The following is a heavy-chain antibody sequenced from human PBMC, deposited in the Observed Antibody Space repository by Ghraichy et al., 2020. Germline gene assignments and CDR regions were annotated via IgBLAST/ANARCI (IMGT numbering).Heavy chain of an antibody. Sequence: SQTLSLTCAVSGYSISSGYYWDWIRQPPGKGLEWIGSIYHSGSTYYNPSLKSRVTISVDTSKSQFSLKLSSVTAADTAVYYCARSERGSSSLDWGHGTLVTVSS. D-gene: IGHD6-6*01. J-gene: IGHJ4*01. CDR1: GYSISSGYY. V-gene: IGHV4-38-2*01. CDR2: IYHSGST. CDR3: ARSERGSSSLD.